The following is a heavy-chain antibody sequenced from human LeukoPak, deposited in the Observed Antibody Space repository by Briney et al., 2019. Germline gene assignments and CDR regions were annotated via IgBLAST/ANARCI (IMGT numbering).Heavy chain of an antibody. CDR1: GGTFSSYA. V-gene: IGHV1-69*13. CDR2: IIPIFGTA. Sequence: GASVKVSCKASGGTFSSYAISWVRQAPGQGLEWMGGIIPIFGTANYAQKFQGRVTITADESTSTAYMELSSLRSEDTAVYYCASGLEPGGFDYWGQGTLVTVSS. J-gene: IGHJ4*02. D-gene: IGHD1-1*01. CDR3: ASGLEPGGFDY.